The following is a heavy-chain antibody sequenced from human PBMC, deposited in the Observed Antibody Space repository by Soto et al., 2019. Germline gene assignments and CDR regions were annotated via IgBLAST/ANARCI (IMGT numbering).Heavy chain of an antibody. D-gene: IGHD7-27*01. V-gene: IGHV3-7*01. Sequence: EVQLVESGGGLVQPGGSLRLSCAASGLTFSRYWMTWVRQAPGEGLEWVAIIKQDGSERLYVDSVKGRFTISRDNAKNSVYQQMNSLRVEDTAEYYCAAGEGWLFDLWGRGTLVTDSS. CDR1: GLTFSRYW. J-gene: IGHJ2*01. CDR3: AAGEGWLFDL. CDR2: IKQDGSER.